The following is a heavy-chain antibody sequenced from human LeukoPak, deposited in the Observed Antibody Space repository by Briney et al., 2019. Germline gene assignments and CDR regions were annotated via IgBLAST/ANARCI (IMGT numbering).Heavy chain of an antibody. V-gene: IGHV1-2*02. CDR2: INPNSGGT. CDR1: GYTFTGYY. CDR3: ARASSSDWFDP. Sequence: ASVKVSCKASGYTFTGYYMHWVRQAPGQGLEWMGWINPNSGGTSYAQKFQGRVTMTRDTSISTAYMELSRLRSDDTAVYYCARASSSDWFDPWGQGTLVTVSS. J-gene: IGHJ5*02. D-gene: IGHD6-6*01.